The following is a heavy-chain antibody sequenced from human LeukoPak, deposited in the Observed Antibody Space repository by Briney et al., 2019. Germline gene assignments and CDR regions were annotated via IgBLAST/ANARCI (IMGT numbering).Heavy chain of an antibody. CDR2: INWNGGST. V-gene: IGHV3-20*04. Sequence: GGSLRLSCAASGFTFSSYWMSWVRQAPGKGLEWVSGINWNGGSTGYADSVKGRFTISGDNAKNSLYLQMNSLRAEDTALYYCAREGSPEGGYYYYYMDVWGKGTTVTVSS. CDR3: AREGSPEGGYYYYYMDV. J-gene: IGHJ6*03. CDR1: GFTFSSYW. D-gene: IGHD1-14*01.